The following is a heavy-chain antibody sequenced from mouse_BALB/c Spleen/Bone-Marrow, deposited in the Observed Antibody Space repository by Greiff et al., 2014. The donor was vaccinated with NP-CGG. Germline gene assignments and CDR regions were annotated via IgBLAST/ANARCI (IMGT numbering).Heavy chain of an antibody. CDR2: IHPNSGNT. V-gene: IGHV1S130*01. J-gene: IGHJ1*01. D-gene: IGHD2-14*01. CDR3: ARSYRFWYFDV. Sequence: VKLVESGSVLVRPGASVKLSCKASGYTFTSSWMHWAKQRPGQGLEWIGDIHPNSGNTNYNEKFRGKATLTVDTSSNTAYADLSSLTSEDSAVYYCARSYRFWYFDVWGAGTTVTVSS. CDR1: GYTFTSSW.